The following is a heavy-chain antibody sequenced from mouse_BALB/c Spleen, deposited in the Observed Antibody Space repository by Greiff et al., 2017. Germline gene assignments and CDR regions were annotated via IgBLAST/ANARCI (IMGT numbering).Heavy chain of an antibody. Sequence: EVNVVESGGGLVKPGGSLKLSCAASGFTFSSYAMSWVRQTPEKRLEWVATISSGGSYTYYPDSVKGRFTISRDNAKNTLYLQMSSLRSEDTAMYYCARGLRLPYYFDYWGQGTTLTVSS. D-gene: IGHD1-2*01. V-gene: IGHV5-9-3*01. CDR1: GFTFSSYA. J-gene: IGHJ2*01. CDR2: ISSGGSYT. CDR3: ARGLRLPYYFDY.